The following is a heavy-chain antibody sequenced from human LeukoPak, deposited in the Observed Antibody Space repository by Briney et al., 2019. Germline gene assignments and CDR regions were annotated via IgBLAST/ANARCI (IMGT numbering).Heavy chain of an antibody. Sequence: PGGSLRLSCAASGFTFSSYAMSWVRQAPGKGLEWVSVIYSGGSTYYADSVKGRFTISRDNSKNTLYLQMNSLRAEDTAVYYCVREMRGSQGFDYWGQGTLVTVSS. V-gene: IGHV3-53*01. J-gene: IGHJ4*02. CDR1: GFTFSSYA. D-gene: IGHD3-16*01. CDR3: VREMRGSQGFDY. CDR2: IYSGGST.